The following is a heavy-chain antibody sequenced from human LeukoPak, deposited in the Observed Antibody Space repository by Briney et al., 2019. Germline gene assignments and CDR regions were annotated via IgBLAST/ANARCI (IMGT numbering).Heavy chain of an antibody. D-gene: IGHD3-10*01. CDR2: IYYSGST. V-gene: IGHV4-39*01. CDR1: GGSISSSSYY. Sequence: SETLSLTCTVSGGSISSSSYYWGWSRQPPGKGLEWIGSIYYSGSTYYNPSLKSRVTISVDTSKNQFSLKLSSVTAADTAVYYCARPVNYYGSFDYWGQGTLVTVSS. CDR3: ARPVNYYGSFDY. J-gene: IGHJ4*02.